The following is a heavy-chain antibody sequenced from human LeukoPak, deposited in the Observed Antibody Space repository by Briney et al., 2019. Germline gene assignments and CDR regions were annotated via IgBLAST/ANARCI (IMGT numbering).Heavy chain of an antibody. V-gene: IGHV4-34*01. CDR2: INHSGST. CDR3: ARGLTIFGVDYYYYGMDV. J-gene: IGHJ6*02. D-gene: IGHD3-3*01. Sequence: SETLSLTCAVYGGSFSGYYWSWIRQPPGKGLEWIGEINHSGSTNYNPSLKSRVTISVDTSKNQFSLKLSSVTAADTAVYYCARGLTIFGVDYYYYGMDVWGQGTTVTVSS. CDR1: GGSFSGYY.